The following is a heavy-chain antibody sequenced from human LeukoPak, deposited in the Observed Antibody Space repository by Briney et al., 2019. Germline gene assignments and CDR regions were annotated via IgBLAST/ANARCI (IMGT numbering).Heavy chain of an antibody. CDR3: ARDLGDSSSWAPLNWFDP. V-gene: IGHV4-34*01. J-gene: IGHJ5*02. D-gene: IGHD6-13*01. CDR1: GGSFSGYY. CDR2: INHSGST. Sequence: ASETLSLTCAVYGGSFSGYYWSWIRQPPGKGLEWIGEINHSGSTNYNPSLKSRVTISVDTSKNQFSLKLSSVTAADTAVYYCARDLGDSSSWAPLNWFDPWGQGTLVTVSS.